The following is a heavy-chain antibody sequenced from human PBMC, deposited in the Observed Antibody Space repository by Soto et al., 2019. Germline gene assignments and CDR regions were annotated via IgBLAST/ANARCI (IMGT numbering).Heavy chain of an antibody. Sequence: GGSLRLSCAASGFSFSDYSMNWVRQAPGKGLEWVSLIGESGTPTYYADSVKGRFTISRDNSGNTLFLEMYSLRSDDTAVYYCAREPGRGITGTTLGYYYYGMDVWGQGTTVTVSS. CDR3: AREPGRGITGTTLGYYYYGMDV. V-gene: IGHV3-23*01. D-gene: IGHD1-20*01. J-gene: IGHJ6*02. CDR1: GFSFSDYS. CDR2: IGESGTPT.